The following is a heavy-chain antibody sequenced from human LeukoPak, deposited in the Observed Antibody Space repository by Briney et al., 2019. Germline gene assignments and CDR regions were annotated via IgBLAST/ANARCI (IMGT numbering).Heavy chain of an antibody. D-gene: IGHD4-11*01. V-gene: IGHV1-18*01. Sequence: ASVKVSCKASGYTFTSYGISWVRQAPGQGLEWMGWISAYNGNTNYAQKLQGRVTMTTDTSTSTAYMELRSLRSDDTAVYYCATGSPVYSNYCIDYWGQGTLVTVSS. CDR3: ATGSPVYSNYCIDY. CDR1: GYTFTSYG. CDR2: ISAYNGNT. J-gene: IGHJ4*02.